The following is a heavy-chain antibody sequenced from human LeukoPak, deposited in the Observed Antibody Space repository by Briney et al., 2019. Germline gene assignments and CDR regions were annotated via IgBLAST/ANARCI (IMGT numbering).Heavy chain of an antibody. CDR1: GGSISRSSYY. CDR2: INHSGST. Sequence: SETLSLTCTISGGSISRSSYYWGWIRQPPGKGLEWIGEINHSGSTNYNPSLKSRVTISVDTSKNQFSLKLSSVTAADTAVYYCARALGRWGYWGQGTLVTVSS. V-gene: IGHV4-39*07. CDR3: ARALGRWGY. J-gene: IGHJ4*02. D-gene: IGHD7-27*01.